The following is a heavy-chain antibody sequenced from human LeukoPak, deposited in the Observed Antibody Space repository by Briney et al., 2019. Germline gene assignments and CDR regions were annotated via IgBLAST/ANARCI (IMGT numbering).Heavy chain of an antibody. CDR3: VREGSYYYYDSTGYYSGLFDY. Sequence: GGSLRLSCAASGFTFSSYAMHWVRQAPGKGLEWVAVISYDGSNKYYADSVKGRFTISRDNAENTLYLQMNSLRAEDTAVYYCVREGSYYYYDSTGYYSGLFDYWGQGTLVTVSS. D-gene: IGHD3-22*01. J-gene: IGHJ4*02. CDR1: GFTFSSYA. CDR2: ISYDGSNK. V-gene: IGHV3-30*04.